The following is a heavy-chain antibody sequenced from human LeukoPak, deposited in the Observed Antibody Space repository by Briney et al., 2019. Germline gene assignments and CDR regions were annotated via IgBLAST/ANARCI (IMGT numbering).Heavy chain of an antibody. J-gene: IGHJ3*02. Sequence: PSETLSLTYTVSGGSISSSSYYWGWIRQPPGKGLEWIGSIYYSGSTYYNPSLESRVTISVDTSKNQFSLKLSSVTAADTAVYYCARHRKYYDILTGYYEGAFDIWGQGTMVTVSS. CDR3: ARHRKYYDILTGYYEGAFDI. V-gene: IGHV4-39*01. CDR2: IYYSGST. CDR1: GGSISSSSYY. D-gene: IGHD3-9*01.